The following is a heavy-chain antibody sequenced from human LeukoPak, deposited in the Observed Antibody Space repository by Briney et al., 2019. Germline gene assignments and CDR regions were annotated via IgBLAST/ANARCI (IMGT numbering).Heavy chain of an antibody. J-gene: IGHJ4*02. D-gene: IGHD3-10*01. V-gene: IGHV4-39*01. CDR2: IYYSGST. CDR3: ARGTAVPKAYYFDY. CDR1: GGSISSSSYF. Sequence: SETLSLTCTVSGGSISSSSYFWGSIRQPPGKGLEWIGTIYYSGSTYYNPSLKSRVTISADTSKNQFSLKLSSVTAADTAVYYCARGTAVPKAYYFDYWGQGTLVTVSS.